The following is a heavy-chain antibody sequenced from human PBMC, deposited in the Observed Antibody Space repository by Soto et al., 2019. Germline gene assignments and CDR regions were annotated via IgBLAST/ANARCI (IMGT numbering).Heavy chain of an antibody. CDR3: ARHPGTMTVAL. CDR2: IYFSGST. J-gene: IGHJ4*02. CDR1: GGSISSYY. Sequence: PSETLSLTCTVSGGSISSYYWSWIRQPPGKGLEWIGSIYFSGSTYYNLSLKSRVTISVDTSKNQFSLKLSSVTAADTAVYYCARHPGTMTVALWGQGTLVTVSS. D-gene: IGHD3-22*01. V-gene: IGHV4-59*08.